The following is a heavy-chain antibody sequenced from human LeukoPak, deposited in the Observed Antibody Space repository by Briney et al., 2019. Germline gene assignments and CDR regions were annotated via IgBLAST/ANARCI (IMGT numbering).Heavy chain of an antibody. V-gene: IGHV3-64*05. CDR3: VKGSESYCDSKSDY. D-gene: IGHD3-22*01. Sequence: PGGSLRLSCSASGFFFSSFAMHWVRQAPGKGLEYVSCISSNGGRIYYADSLKGRITISRDNSKNTLCVQMSSLRVEDTAVYYCVKGSESYCDSKSDYWGQGTLVTVSS. CDR1: GFFFSSFA. J-gene: IGHJ4*02. CDR2: ISSNGGRI.